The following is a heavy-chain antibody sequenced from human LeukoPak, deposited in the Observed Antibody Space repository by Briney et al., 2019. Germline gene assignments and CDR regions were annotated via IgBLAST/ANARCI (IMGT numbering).Heavy chain of an antibody. CDR1: GFTFSSYA. CDR3: ASSRGRLWFYYGMDV. CDR2: ISSNGGST. D-gene: IGHD5-18*01. Sequence: GGSLRLSCAASGFTFSSYAMHWVRQAPGKGLEYVSAISSNGGSTYYANSVKGRFTISRDNSKNTLYLQMGSLRAEDMAVYYCASSRGRLWFYYGMDVWGQGTTVTVSS. V-gene: IGHV3-64*01. J-gene: IGHJ6*02.